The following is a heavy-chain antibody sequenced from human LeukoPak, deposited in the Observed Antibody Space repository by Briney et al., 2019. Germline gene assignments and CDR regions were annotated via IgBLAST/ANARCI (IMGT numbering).Heavy chain of an antibody. D-gene: IGHD6-6*01. V-gene: IGHV3-11*01. Sequence: GGSLRLSCVASGFTFSDYYMSWIRQAPGKGLEWVSYISSGDTTVDYADSLKGRFTISRDNAKNSLFLQMNSLRAEDTAVYYCAKALKELTLIAAAGADYWGQGTLVTVSS. CDR1: GFTFSDYY. CDR3: AKALKELTLIAAAGADY. CDR2: ISSGDTTV. J-gene: IGHJ4*02.